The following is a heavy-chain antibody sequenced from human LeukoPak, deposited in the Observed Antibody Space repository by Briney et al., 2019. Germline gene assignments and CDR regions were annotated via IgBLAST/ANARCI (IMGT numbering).Heavy chain of an antibody. CDR1: GGSISGSSYY. V-gene: IGHV4-39*07. CDR2: IYYSGST. CDR3: ARAVVPAAAYYYYGMDV. D-gene: IGHD2-2*01. Sequence: SETLSLTCTVSGGSISGSSYYWGWIRQPPGKGLEWIGSIYYSGSTYYNPSLKSRVTISVDKSKNQFSLKLSSVTAADTAVYYCARAVVPAAAYYYYGMDVWGQGTTVTVSS. J-gene: IGHJ6*02.